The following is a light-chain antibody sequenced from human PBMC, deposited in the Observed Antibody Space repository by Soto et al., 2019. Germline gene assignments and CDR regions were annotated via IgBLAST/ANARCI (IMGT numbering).Light chain of an antibody. CDR3: QQNYDPPPT. J-gene: IGKJ4*01. CDR2: ATS. Sequence: DIQMTQSPSSLSASVGDRVTITCRASQTIATFLNWYQQKPGKAPRLLIYATSILHGGVPSRLRGSGSGTDFTLDISGLQPEDFATDYSQQNYDPPPTFGGGTKVDIK. V-gene: IGKV1-39*01. CDR1: QTIATF.